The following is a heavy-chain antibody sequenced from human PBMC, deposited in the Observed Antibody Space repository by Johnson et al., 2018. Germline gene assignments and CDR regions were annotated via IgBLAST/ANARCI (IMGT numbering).Heavy chain of an antibody. CDR3: ARGGIAVTGTEKLYYYMDV. V-gene: IGHV3-30-3*01. CDR1: GFTFSSYA. J-gene: IGHJ6*03. D-gene: IGHD6-19*01. Sequence: QVQLVQSGGGVVQPGRSLGLSCAASGFTFSSYAMHWVRQAPGKGLEWVAVISYDGGKEYFADSVKGRFTISRDNSQNTVYLQLNNLRADDTAVYYCARGGIAVTGTEKLYYYMDVWGQGTTVTVSS. CDR2: ISYDGGKE.